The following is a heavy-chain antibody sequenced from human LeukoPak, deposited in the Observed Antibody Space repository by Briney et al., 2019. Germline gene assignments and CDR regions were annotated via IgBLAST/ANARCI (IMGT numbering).Heavy chain of an antibody. CDR1: GYTFTGYY. CDR2: INPNSGGT. J-gene: IGHJ6*03. D-gene: IGHD5-18*01. CDR3: ARERYSYGNYMDV. Sequence: ASVKVSCKASGYTFTGYYMHWVRQAPGQGLEWMGWINPNSGGTNYAQKFQGRVTMTRDTSISTAYMELSRLRSDDTAVYYCARERYSYGNYMDVWGKGTTVTISS. V-gene: IGHV1-2*02.